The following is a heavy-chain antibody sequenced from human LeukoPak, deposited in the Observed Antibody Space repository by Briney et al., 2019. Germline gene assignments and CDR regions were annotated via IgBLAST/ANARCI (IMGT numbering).Heavy chain of an antibody. V-gene: IGHV3-48*01. CDR3: ARDERGGGATDFDY. CDR2: ISSSSSTI. Sequence: GGSLRLSCAASGFTLSSYWMHWVRQAPGKGLEWVSYISSSSSTIYYADSVKGRFTISRDNAKNSLYLQMNSLRAEDTAVYYCARDERGGGATDFDYWGQGTLVTVSS. CDR1: GFTLSSYW. J-gene: IGHJ4*02. D-gene: IGHD1-26*01.